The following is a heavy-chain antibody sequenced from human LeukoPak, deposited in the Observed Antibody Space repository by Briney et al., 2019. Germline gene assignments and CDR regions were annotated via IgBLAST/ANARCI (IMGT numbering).Heavy chain of an antibody. J-gene: IGHJ4*02. D-gene: IGHD6-19*01. CDR2: IYTSGST. CDR1: DDSISSGRYY. V-gene: IGHV4-61*02. Sequence: SQTLSLTCTVSDDSISSGRYYWSWIRQPAGKGLEWIGRIYTSGSTNYNPSFESRVTISLDTSKNQFSLRLSSVTAADTAFYYCARGGYSSGWYGVDYFDYWGQGTLVTVSS. CDR3: ARGGYSSGWYGVDYFDY.